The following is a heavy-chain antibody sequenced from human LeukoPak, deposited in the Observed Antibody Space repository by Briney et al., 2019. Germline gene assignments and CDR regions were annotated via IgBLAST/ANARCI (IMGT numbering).Heavy chain of an antibody. Sequence: GGSLRLSCAASGFTFSSYGMHWVRQAPGKGLEWVAIISYDGSNKYYADSVQGRFIISRDNSKNTLYLQMNSLRAEDTAMYYCARGALGYSGYDQTFDYWAQGTLVTVSS. D-gene: IGHD5-12*01. CDR1: GFTFSSYG. J-gene: IGHJ4*02. V-gene: IGHV3-30*03. CDR3: ARGALGYSGYDQTFDY. CDR2: ISYDGSNK.